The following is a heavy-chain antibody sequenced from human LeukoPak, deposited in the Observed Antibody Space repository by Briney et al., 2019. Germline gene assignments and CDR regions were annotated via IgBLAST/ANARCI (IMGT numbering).Heavy chain of an antibody. D-gene: IGHD3-22*01. V-gene: IGHV4-34*01. Sequence: PSETLSLTCAVYGGSFSGYYWSWIRQPPGKGLEWIGEINHSGSTNYNPSLKSRVTISVDTSKNQFSLKLSSVTAADTAVYYCARGYYDSSEYYFGYWGQGTLVTVSS. J-gene: IGHJ4*02. CDR2: INHSGST. CDR1: GGSFSGYY. CDR3: ARGYYDSSEYYFGY.